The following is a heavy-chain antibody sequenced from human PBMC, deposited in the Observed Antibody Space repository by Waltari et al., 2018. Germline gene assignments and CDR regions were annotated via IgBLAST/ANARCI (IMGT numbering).Heavy chain of an antibody. CDR3: ARGPTDQRFGALDF. CDR1: GFTFSSYG. J-gene: IGHJ4*02. CDR2: IRYDGSNK. D-gene: IGHD3-16*01. Sequence: QVQLVESGGGVVQPGGSLRLSCAASGFTFSSYGMHWVRQAPGKGLEWVAFIRYDGSNKYYADSVKGRFTISRDNSKNTLYLQMNSLRAEDTAMYFCARGPTDQRFGALDFWGPGIPVTVSS. V-gene: IGHV3-30*02.